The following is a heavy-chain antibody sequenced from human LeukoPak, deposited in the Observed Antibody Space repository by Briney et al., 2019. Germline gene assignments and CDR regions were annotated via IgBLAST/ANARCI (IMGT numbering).Heavy chain of an antibody. CDR3: ARHRTASDY. J-gene: IGHJ4*02. Sequence: GRSLRLSCAASGFTFSSYAMHWVRQAPGKGLEWVSSITSSSSYIYYADSVKGRFTISRDNAKSSLYLQMNSLRAEGTALYYCARHRTASDYWGQGALVTVSS. D-gene: IGHD3-16*02. CDR2: ITSSSSYI. CDR1: GFTFSSYA. V-gene: IGHV3-21*01.